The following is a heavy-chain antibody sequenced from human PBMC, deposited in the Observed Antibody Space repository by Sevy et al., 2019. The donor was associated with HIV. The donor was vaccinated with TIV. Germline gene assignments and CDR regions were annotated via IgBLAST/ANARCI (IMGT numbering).Heavy chain of an antibody. Sequence: GGSLRLSCAASGFTLSSYAMTWVRQAPGKGLEWVSAISGSGGNTYYADSVKGRFTISRDNSKKTLDLQMHSLRAEDTAVYYCAKEGYESSGYYHWGQGTLVTVSS. V-gene: IGHV3-23*01. J-gene: IGHJ5*02. CDR2: ISGSGGNT. CDR1: GFTLSSYA. CDR3: AKEGYESSGYYH. D-gene: IGHD3-22*01.